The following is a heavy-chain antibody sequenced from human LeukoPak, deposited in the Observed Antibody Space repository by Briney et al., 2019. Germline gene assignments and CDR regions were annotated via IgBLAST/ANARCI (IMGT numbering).Heavy chain of an antibody. Sequence: GGSLRLSCATSGFSFSRYEMNWVRQAPGKGLEWVSYISSSGSTIYYADSVKGRFTISRDNAKNSLYLQMNSLRAEDTAVYYCAELGITMIGGVWGKGTTVTISS. V-gene: IGHV3-48*03. J-gene: IGHJ6*04. CDR1: GFSFSRYE. D-gene: IGHD3-10*02. CDR2: ISSSGSTI. CDR3: AELGITMIGGV.